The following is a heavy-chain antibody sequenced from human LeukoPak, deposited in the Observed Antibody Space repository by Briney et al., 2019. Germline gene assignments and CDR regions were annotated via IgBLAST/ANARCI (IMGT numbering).Heavy chain of an antibody. Sequence: PSETLSLTCTVSSGSISSGTYYWGWIRQPPGKGLQWIGSVYYSGSTYYNPSLQSRVTISVDTSKNHFSLKLSSVTAADTAVYYCARVTGYRIEDYFDYWGQGTLVAVSS. J-gene: IGHJ4*02. D-gene: IGHD6-13*01. CDR1: SGSISSGTYY. V-gene: IGHV4-39*07. CDR2: VYYSGST. CDR3: ARVTGYRIEDYFDY.